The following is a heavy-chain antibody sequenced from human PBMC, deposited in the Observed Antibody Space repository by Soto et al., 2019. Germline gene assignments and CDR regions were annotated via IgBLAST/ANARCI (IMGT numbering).Heavy chain of an antibody. CDR2: IYSGGST. J-gene: IGHJ4*02. D-gene: IGHD3-9*01. V-gene: IGHV3-66*04. Sequence: GGSLRLSCAASGFTVSSNYMSWVRQAPGKGLEWVSVIYSGGSTYYADSVKGRFTISRDNSKNTLYLQMNSLRAEDTAVYYCARQWTNYDILTGYFQYYFDYWGQGTLVTVSS. CDR1: GFTVSSNY. CDR3: ARQWTNYDILTGYFQYYFDY.